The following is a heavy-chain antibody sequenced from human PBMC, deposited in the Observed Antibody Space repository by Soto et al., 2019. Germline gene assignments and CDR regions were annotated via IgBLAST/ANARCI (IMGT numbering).Heavy chain of an antibody. V-gene: IGHV1-2*02. D-gene: IGHD6-19*01. CDR1: GYTFTGYY. J-gene: IGHJ4*02. CDR2: SNPNSGGT. CDR3: AREYGSSSGWTRFDD. Sequence: QVQLVQSGAEVKKPGASVKVSCKATGYTFTGYYMHWVRQAPGHGLEWMGWSNPNSGGTNYAQKFQGRVTMTRDMSISTAYMELSRLRSDETAVYYCAREYGSSSGWTRFDDLGQGTLVTVSS.